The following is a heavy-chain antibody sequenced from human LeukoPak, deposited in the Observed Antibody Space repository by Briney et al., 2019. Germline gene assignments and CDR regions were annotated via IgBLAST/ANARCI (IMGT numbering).Heavy chain of an antibody. V-gene: IGHV4-30-4*08. J-gene: IGHJ4*02. CDR3: AREGEIAAAGTFRH. Sequence: SETLSLTCTVSVGSISSGDYYWSWIRQPPGKGLEWIGYIYYSGSTYYNPSLKSRVTISVVTSKNQFSLKLSSVTAADTAVYYCAREGEIAAAGTFRHWGQGTLVTVSS. CDR1: VGSISSGDYY. CDR2: IYYSGST. D-gene: IGHD6-13*01.